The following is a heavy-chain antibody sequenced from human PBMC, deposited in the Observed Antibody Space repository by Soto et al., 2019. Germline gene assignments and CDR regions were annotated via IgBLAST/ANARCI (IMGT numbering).Heavy chain of an antibody. J-gene: IGHJ4*02. CDR1: GGSISSYY. CDR3: ARLIGTNIAEDGWFY. Sequence: SETLSLTCTVSGGSISSYYWSWIRQPPGKGLEWIGYIYNSGSTNYNPSLTRRVTISVDTSKNQFSLKLSSVTAADTAVYYCARLIGTNIAEDGWFYWGQGTLVTVSS. CDR2: IYNSGST. D-gene: IGHD3-10*01. V-gene: IGHV4-59*08.